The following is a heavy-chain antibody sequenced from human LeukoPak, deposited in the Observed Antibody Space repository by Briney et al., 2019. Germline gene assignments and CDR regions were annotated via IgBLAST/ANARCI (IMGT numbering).Heavy chain of an antibody. Sequence: SETLSLTCAVYGGSFSGYYWSWIRQPPGKGLEWIGEINHSGSTNYNPSLKSRVTISVDTSKNQFSLKLSSVTAADTAVYYCARSGEKPCWGQGTLVTVSS. CDR1: GGSFSGYY. V-gene: IGHV4-34*01. CDR2: INHSGST. CDR3: ARSGEKPC. J-gene: IGHJ4*02. D-gene: IGHD3-10*01.